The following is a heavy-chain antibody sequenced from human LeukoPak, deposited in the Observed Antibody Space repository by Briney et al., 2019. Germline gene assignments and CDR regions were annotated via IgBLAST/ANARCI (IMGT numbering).Heavy chain of an antibody. J-gene: IGHJ6*03. Sequence: SVKVSCKASGGTFSSYAISWVRQAPGQGLERVGGIIPIFGTANYAQKFQGRVTITADESTSTAYMELSSLRSEDTAVYYCARDGPRGNYMDVWGKGTTVTVSS. CDR3: ARDGPRGNYMDV. D-gene: IGHD3-10*01. CDR2: IIPIFGTA. CDR1: GGTFSSYA. V-gene: IGHV1-69*13.